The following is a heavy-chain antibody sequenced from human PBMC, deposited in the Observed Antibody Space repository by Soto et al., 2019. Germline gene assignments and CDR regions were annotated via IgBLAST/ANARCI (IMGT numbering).Heavy chain of an antibody. Sequence: ASVKVSCKASGYTFTSYYMHWVRQAPGQGLEWMGIINPSGGSTSYAQKFQGRVTMTRDTSTSTVYMELSSLRSEDTAVYYCARDGEEWVDTAIVTDWYFDLWGRGTLVTVSS. D-gene: IGHD5-18*01. V-gene: IGHV1-46*01. CDR2: INPSGGST. CDR3: ARDGEEWVDTAIVTDWYFDL. J-gene: IGHJ2*01. CDR1: GYTFTSYY.